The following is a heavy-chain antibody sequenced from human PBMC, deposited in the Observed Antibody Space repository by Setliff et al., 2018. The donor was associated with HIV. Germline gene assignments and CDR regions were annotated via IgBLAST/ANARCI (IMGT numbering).Heavy chain of an antibody. Sequence: SETLSLTCSVSGGSIGIHYWSWIRQPPGKGLEWIGTVYYDGSTIYDPSLRSRVTMSVDTSKDQFSLNLSSVTAADTAVYYCARTDILTGPWAFDIWGQGTMVTVSS. V-gene: IGHV4-59*08. CDR1: GGSIGIHY. J-gene: IGHJ3*02. D-gene: IGHD3-9*01. CDR3: ARTDILTGPWAFDI. CDR2: VYYDGST.